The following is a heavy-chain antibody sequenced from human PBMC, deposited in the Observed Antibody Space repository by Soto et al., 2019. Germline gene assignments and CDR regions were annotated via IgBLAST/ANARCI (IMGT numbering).Heavy chain of an antibody. V-gene: IGHV4-31*03. D-gene: IGHD3-22*01. J-gene: IGHJ4*02. CDR2: IYYSGST. Sequence: SETLSLTCTVSGGSVNTGGYYWSWIRQHPGKGLEWIGYIYYSGSTYYNPSLKSRVTISVDRFKNQFSLKLSSVTAADTAVYYCARGGTSYDSSGYFDYWGQGTLVTVSS. CDR1: GGSVNTGGYY. CDR3: ARGGTSYDSSGYFDY.